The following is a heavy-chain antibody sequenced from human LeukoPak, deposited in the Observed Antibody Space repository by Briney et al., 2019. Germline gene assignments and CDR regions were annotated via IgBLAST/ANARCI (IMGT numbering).Heavy chain of an antibody. Sequence: ASVKVSCKASGGTFSSYAISWVRQAPGQGLEWMGRIIPILGIANYAQKFQGRVTITADKSTSTAYMELSSLRSEDTAVYYCARDQNGDYGNWFDPWGQGTLVTVSS. J-gene: IGHJ5*02. CDR2: IIPILGIA. CDR3: ARDQNGDYGNWFDP. V-gene: IGHV1-69*10. D-gene: IGHD4-17*01. CDR1: GGTFSSYA.